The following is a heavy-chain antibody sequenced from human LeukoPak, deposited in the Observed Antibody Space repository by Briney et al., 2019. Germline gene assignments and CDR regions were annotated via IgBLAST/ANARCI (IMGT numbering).Heavy chain of an antibody. Sequence: PGGSLRLSCAASGFTFSSYGMHWVRQAPGEGLEWVAVIWYDGSNKYYADSVKGRYTISRDNSKNTLYLQMTSLRAEDTAVYYCAKDGGTGGSNDAFDMWGQGTMVTVSS. CDR3: AKDGGTGGSNDAFDM. CDR1: GFTFSSYG. CDR2: IWYDGSNK. J-gene: IGHJ3*02. D-gene: IGHD2-15*01. V-gene: IGHV3-33*06.